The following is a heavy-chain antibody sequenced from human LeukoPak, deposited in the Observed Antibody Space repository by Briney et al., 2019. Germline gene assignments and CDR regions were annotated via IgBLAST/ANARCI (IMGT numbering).Heavy chain of an antibody. V-gene: IGHV3-72*01. CDR2: TRSKANNYTT. D-gene: IGHD2-2*01. CDR1: GLTFSDHF. Sequence: GGSLRLSCAASGLTFSDHFLDWVRQAPGKGLEWVGRTRSKANNYTTSYAASVQGRFTISRHASKKLMYLQMNSLKTEDTAVYFCVRDQGRPGDYWGQGTLVTVSS. J-gene: IGHJ4*02. CDR3: VRDQGRPGDY.